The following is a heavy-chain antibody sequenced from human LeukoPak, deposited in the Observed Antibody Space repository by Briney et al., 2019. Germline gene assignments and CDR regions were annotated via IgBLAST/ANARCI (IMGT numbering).Heavy chain of an antibody. J-gene: IGHJ4*02. CDR3: ARDLSRGVGATR. V-gene: IGHV3-21*01. D-gene: IGHD1-26*01. Sequence: GGSLRLSCAASGFTFSSYSMNWVRQAPGKGLEWVSSISSSSSYIYYADSVTGRFTISRDNAKNSLYLQMNSLRAEDTAVYYCARDLSRGVGATRWGQGTLVTVSS. CDR1: GFTFSSYS. CDR2: ISSSSSYI.